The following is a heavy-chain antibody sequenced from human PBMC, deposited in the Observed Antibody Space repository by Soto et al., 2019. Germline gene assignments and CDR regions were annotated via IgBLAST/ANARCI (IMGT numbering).Heavy chain of an antibody. CDR3: ARDTHSAGGWFDT. CDR2: ITPLFGIP. D-gene: IGHD2-15*01. V-gene: IGHV1-69*17. CDR1: RVTSRSLS. Sequence: QVQLVQSGAEVKKPGSSVKVSCKASRVTSRSLSITWVRQAPGQGLEWMGGITPLFGIPNYPQKFQGRLTITADKSTGTAYLELSSLRSEDTAVYYCARDTHSAGGWFDTWGRGTLVTVSS. J-gene: IGHJ5*02.